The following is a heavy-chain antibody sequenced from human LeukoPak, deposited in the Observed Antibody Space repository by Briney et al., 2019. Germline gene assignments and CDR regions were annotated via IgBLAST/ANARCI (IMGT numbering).Heavy chain of an antibody. D-gene: IGHD6-19*01. CDR1: GGTFSSYA. V-gene: IGHV1-69*04. CDR2: IIPILGIA. Sequence: SVKVSCKASGGTFSSYAISWVRQAPGQGLEWMGRIIPILGIANYAQKFQGRVTITADKSTSTAYMELSSLRSEDTAVYYCARDLSIAVAGSLPLWGQGTLVTVSS. J-gene: IGHJ4*02. CDR3: ARDLSIAVAGSLPL.